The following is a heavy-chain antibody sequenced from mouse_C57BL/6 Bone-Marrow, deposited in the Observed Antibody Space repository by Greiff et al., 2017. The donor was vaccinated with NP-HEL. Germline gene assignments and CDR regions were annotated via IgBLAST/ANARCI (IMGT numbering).Heavy chain of an antibody. D-gene: IGHD1-2*01. CDR1: GYTFTSYW. V-gene: IGHV1-7*01. CDR2: INPSSGYT. Sequence: VQRVESGAELAKPGASVKLSCKASGYTFTSYWMHWVKQRPGQGLEWIGYINPSSGYTKYNQKFKDKATLTADKSSSPAYMQLSSLTYEDSAVYYGARFSLLVLRQYYFDDWGKGTTLTVSS. J-gene: IGHJ2*01. CDR3: ARFSLLVLRQYYFDD.